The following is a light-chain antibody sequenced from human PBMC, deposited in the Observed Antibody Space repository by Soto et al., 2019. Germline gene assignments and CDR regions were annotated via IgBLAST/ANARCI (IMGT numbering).Light chain of an antibody. V-gene: IGKV1D-13*01. Sequence: AIQLTQSPSSLSASVGDRVTIACRTGQDIGTALAWYRQKPGRAPELLIYSASTLHTGVSSRFAGGGSATDFTITISSLQPEDFADYFCQQFKHSPLTFGGGTKVQI. J-gene: IGKJ4*01. CDR1: QDIGTA. CDR3: QQFKHSPLT. CDR2: SAS.